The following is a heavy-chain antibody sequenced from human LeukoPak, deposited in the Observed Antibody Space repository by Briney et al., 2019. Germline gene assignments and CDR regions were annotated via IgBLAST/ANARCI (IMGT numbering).Heavy chain of an antibody. V-gene: IGHV4-59*01. Sequence: SETLSLTCTVSGGSISRYYWSWIRQPPGKGLEWIGYINYSGSTKYNPSLKSRVTISVDTSKNQFSLKLSSVTAADTAVYYCAGGTYYYFDYWGQGTLVTVSS. CDR3: AGGTYYYFDY. D-gene: IGHD1-26*01. CDR2: INYSGST. CDR1: GGSISRYY. J-gene: IGHJ4*02.